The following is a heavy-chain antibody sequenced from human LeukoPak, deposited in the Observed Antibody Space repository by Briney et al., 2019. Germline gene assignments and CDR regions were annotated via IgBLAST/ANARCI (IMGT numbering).Heavy chain of an antibody. Sequence: SQILSLTCAISGDSVSSNTVAWNWIRQSPSRGLEWLGRTYWRSKWYNNYAVSLASRISVNPDTSRNQFYLQLNSVTPEDTGIYYCAREDDNSGFSYWGQGTQVTVTS. CDR2: TYWRSKWYN. J-gene: IGHJ4*02. CDR1: GDSVSSNTVA. V-gene: IGHV6-1*01. D-gene: IGHD3-22*01. CDR3: AREDDNSGFSY.